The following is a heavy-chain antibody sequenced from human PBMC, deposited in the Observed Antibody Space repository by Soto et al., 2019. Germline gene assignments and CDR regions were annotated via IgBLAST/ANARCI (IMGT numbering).Heavy chain of an antibody. CDR2: ISGSGGST. D-gene: IGHD2-2*01. CDR3: AKYSTARSSRIRRPGGY. V-gene: IGHV3-23*01. Sequence: EVQLLESGGGLVQPGGSLRLSCSASGFTFSRYAMSWVRQAPGKGLEWVSAISGSGGSTYYADYVKGRFTLSRDNSKNPVYLQMNNLRAEDAAVHYCAKYSTARSSRIRRPGGYWGQGTLVTVSS. J-gene: IGHJ4*02. CDR1: GFTFSRYA.